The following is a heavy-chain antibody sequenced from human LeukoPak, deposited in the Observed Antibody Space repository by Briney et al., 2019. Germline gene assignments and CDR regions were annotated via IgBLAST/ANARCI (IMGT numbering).Heavy chain of an antibody. V-gene: IGHV3-7*01. J-gene: IGHJ4*02. CDR2: IRHVGSEK. CDR3: ARGVRGVIIDY. CDR1: GFTFSSYW. D-gene: IGHD3-10*02. Sequence: SGGSLRLSCAASGFTFSSYWMSWVRQAPGKGLEWVANIRHVGSEKHYVDSVKGRFTISRDNAKNSLYLQMSSLRAEDTAVYYCARGVRGVIIDYWGQGTLVTVSS.